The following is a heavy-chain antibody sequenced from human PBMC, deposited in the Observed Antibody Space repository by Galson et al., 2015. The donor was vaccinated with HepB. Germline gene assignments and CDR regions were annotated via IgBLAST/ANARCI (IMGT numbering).Heavy chain of an antibody. CDR3: ARVLLYCSGGSCSHTFDY. J-gene: IGHJ4*02. CDR2: INAGNGNT. D-gene: IGHD2-15*01. Sequence: SVKVSCKASGYTFTSYAMHWVRQAPGQRLEWMGWINAGNGNTKYSQKFQGRVTITRDTSASTAYMELSSLRSEDTAVYYCARVLLYCSGGSCSHTFDYWGQGTLVTVSS. CDR1: GYTFTSYA. V-gene: IGHV1-3*01.